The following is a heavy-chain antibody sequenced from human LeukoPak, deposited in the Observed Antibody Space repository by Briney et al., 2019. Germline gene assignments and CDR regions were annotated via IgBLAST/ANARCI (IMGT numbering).Heavy chain of an antibody. CDR3: AKGNDYGDYGGVFDY. J-gene: IGHJ4*02. V-gene: IGHV3-30*02. D-gene: IGHD4-17*01. CDR1: GFTFSNYG. CDR2: IRYDGRNK. Sequence: PGGSLRLSCAASGFTFSNYGMHWVRQAPGKGLEWVAFIRYDGRNKYYADSVKGRFTISRDNSKNTLYLQMNSLRTEDTAVYNCAKGNDYGDYGGVFDYWGQGTLVTVSS.